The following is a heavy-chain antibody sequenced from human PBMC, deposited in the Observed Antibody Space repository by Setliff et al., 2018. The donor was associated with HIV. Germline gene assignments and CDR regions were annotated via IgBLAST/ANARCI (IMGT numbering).Heavy chain of an antibody. CDR1: GFTFSSYS. D-gene: IGHD1-26*01. J-gene: IGHJ3*02. Sequence: GGSLRLSCAASGFTFSSYSMNWVRQAPGKGLEWVSSISSSSSYIYYADSVKGRFTISRDNAKSSLYLQMNSLRAEDTAVYYCARDRPRGGGSLDAFDIWGQGTMVTVSS. CDR3: ARDRPRGGGSLDAFDI. V-gene: IGHV3-21*01. CDR2: ISSSSSYI.